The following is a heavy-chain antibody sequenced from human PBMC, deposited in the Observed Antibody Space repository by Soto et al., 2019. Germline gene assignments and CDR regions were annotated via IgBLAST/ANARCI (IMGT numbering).Heavy chain of an antibody. D-gene: IGHD3-16*01. CDR1: GGSISSSNW. CDR2: IYHSGST. J-gene: IGHJ6*02. CDR3: ARGGILFFGDTEASYNGTVA. Sequence: PSETLSLTCAVSGGSISSSNWWSWVRQPPGKGLEWIGEIYHSGSTNYTPSLKSRVTISVDKSKNQFSLKLSSVTAADTAVYYCARGGILFFGDTEASYNGTVAWRHATPVT. V-gene: IGHV4-4*02.